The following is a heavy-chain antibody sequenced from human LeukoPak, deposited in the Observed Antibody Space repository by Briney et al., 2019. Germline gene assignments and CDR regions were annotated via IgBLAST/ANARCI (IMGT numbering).Heavy chain of an antibody. D-gene: IGHD2-2*01. CDR1: GYTLTELS. V-gene: IGHV1-24*01. Sequence: ASVKVSCKVSGYTLTELSMHWVRQAPGKGLEWMGGFDPEDGETIYAQKFQGRVTMTEDTSTDTAYMELSSLRSEDTAVYYCATAVPAARKYYYSGMDVWGQGTTVTVSS. J-gene: IGHJ6*02. CDR3: ATAVPAARKYYYSGMDV. CDR2: FDPEDGET.